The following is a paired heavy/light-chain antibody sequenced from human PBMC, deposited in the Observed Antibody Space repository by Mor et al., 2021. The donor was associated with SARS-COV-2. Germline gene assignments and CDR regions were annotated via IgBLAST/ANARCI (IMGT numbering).Light chain of an antibody. V-gene: IGLV3-10*01. CDR2: EDT. J-gene: IGLJ3*02. CDR1: ALPKKD. CDR3: YSSDRSNNNWV. Sequence: SYELTQPPSVSVSPGQTARITCSGDALPKKDAYWYQQKSAQAPVLVIYEDTKRPSGIPERFSGSISGTMATLSISGAQAEDEADYYCYSSDRSNNNWVFGGGTKLTVL.
Heavy chain of an antibody. V-gene: IGHV3-30*01. CDR1: GFTFSSYA. J-gene: IGHJ5*02. CDR2: ISYDGSNK. Sequence: QVQLVESGGGVVQPGRSLRLSCAASGFTFSSYAMHWVRQAPGKGLEWVAVISYDGSNKYYADSVKGRFTISRDNSKNTLYLQMNSLRAEDTAVYYCARPNPWDIVVVSGWFDPWGQGTLVTVSS. D-gene: IGHD2-21*01. CDR3: ARPNPWDIVVVSGWFDP.